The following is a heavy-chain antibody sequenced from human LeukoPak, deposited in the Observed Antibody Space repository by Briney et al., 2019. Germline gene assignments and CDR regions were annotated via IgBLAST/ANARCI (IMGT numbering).Heavy chain of an antibody. Sequence: PSETLSLTCTVSGGSISSSSYYWGWIRQPPGKGLEWIGSIYYSGSTYYNPSLKSRVTISVDTSKNQFSLKLSSVTAADTAVYYCARDKDSSGYCVTCGRDWYFDLWGRGTLVTVSS. CDR2: IYYSGST. CDR1: GGSISSSSYY. D-gene: IGHD3-22*01. J-gene: IGHJ2*01. V-gene: IGHV4-39*07. CDR3: ARDKDSSGYCVTCGRDWYFDL.